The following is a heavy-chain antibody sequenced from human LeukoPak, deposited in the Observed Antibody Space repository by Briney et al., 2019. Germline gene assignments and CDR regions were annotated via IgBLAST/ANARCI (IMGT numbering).Heavy chain of an antibody. V-gene: IGHV4-59*01. CDR1: GGSISGYY. D-gene: IGHD4-17*01. CDR2: IYYSGST. CDR3: AKGGHYGYDY. Sequence: SETLSLTCTVSGGSISGYYWSWIRQPPGKGLEWIGYIYYSGSTNYNPSLKSRVTISVDTSKNQFSLKLNSLTAADTAVYYCAKGGHYGYDYWGQGTLVTVSS. J-gene: IGHJ4*02.